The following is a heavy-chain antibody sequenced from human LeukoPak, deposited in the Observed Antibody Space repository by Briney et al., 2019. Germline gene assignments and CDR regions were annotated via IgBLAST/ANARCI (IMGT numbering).Heavy chain of an antibody. CDR1: GFSFSNYA. CDR2: ISSDGSST. Sequence: GGSLRLSCAASGFSFSNYAINWVRQAPGKGLVWVSRISSDGSSTNYAGSVKGRFTISRDNAKNTLYLQMNSLRAEDTAVYYCARVIRSGWEGELSDWGQGTLVTVSS. J-gene: IGHJ4*02. CDR3: ARVIRSGWEGELSD. V-gene: IGHV3-74*01. D-gene: IGHD6-25*01.